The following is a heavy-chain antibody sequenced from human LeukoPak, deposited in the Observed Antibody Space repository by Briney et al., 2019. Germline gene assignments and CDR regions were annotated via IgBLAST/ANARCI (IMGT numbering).Heavy chain of an antibody. CDR2: ISGSGGTT. CDR1: GFTSSSYA. V-gene: IGHV3-23*01. CDR3: AKDGMEGYCSSSTCYTPFDP. J-gene: IGHJ5*02. D-gene: IGHD2-2*02. Sequence: GGSLRLSCAASGFTSSSYAMSWVRQAPGKGLEWVSGISGSGGTTYYADSVKGRFTISRDNSKNTLYMQMNSLRAEDTAVYHCAKDGMEGYCSSSTCYTPFDPWGQGTLVTVSS.